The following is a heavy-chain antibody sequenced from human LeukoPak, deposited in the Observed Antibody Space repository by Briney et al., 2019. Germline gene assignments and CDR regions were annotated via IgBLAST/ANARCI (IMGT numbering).Heavy chain of an antibody. Sequence: GASVKVSCKASGYTFTSYYMHWVRQAPGQGFEWMGIINPSGGSTNYAQKFQGRVTMTRDTSTNTVYMELSSLRSEDTAVYYCARGPSITMVRGGQWYYYMDVWGKGTTVTISS. V-gene: IGHV1-46*01. CDR3: ARGPSITMVRGGQWYYYMDV. D-gene: IGHD3-10*01. J-gene: IGHJ6*03. CDR2: INPSGGST. CDR1: GYTFTSYY.